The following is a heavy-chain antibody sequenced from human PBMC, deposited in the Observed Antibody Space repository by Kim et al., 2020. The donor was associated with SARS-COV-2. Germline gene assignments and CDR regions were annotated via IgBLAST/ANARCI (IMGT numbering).Heavy chain of an antibody. CDR2: INHSGST. V-gene: IGHV4-34*01. CDR1: GGSFSGYY. Sequence: SETLSLTCAVYGGSFSGYYWSWIRQPPGKGLEWIGEINHSGSTNYNPSLKSRVTISVDTSKNQFSLKLSSVTAADTAVYYCARRWPSTGTLGRSSSFDYWGQGTLVTVSS. J-gene: IGHJ4*02. D-gene: IGHD6-13*01. CDR3: ARRWPSTGTLGRSSSFDY.